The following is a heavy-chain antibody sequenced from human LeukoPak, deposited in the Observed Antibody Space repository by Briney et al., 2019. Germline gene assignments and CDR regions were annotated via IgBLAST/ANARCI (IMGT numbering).Heavy chain of an antibody. J-gene: IGHJ4*02. D-gene: IGHD3-3*01. Sequence: GGSLRLSCAASGFTFSSYSMNWVRQAPGKGLEWVSYISSSSSTIYYADSVKGRFTISRDNAKNSLYLQMNSLRAEDTAVYYCARAYYDFWSGYSPPFYWGQGTLVTVFS. CDR3: ARAYYDFWSGYSPPFY. CDR1: GFTFSSYS. V-gene: IGHV3-48*04. CDR2: ISSSSSTI.